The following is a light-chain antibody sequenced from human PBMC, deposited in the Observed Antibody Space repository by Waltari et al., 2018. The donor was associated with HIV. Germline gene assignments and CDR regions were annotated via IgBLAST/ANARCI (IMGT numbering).Light chain of an antibody. CDR3: QQSYRPPRT. CDR2: AAS. Sequence: DVQVTQSPPFLSASLGDRITMTCRTSQKISIYLNWYHQRPGRAPELVIFAASTLQTGVSSRFSGTGSGTDFSLTITELQPDDFGTYYCQQSYRPPRTFGQGT. J-gene: IGKJ1*01. CDR1: QKISIY. V-gene: IGKV1-39*01.